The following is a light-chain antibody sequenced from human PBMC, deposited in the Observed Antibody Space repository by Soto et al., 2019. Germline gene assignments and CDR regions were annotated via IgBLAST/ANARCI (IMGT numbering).Light chain of an antibody. CDR1: NIGIKT. Sequence: SYELTQPPSVSVAPGQTAIITCGGDNIGIKTVHWYQQRPGQAPVGVISDDHDRPSGIPERFSGSNSGDTATLTISRVEAGDEADYYCQVWDSSGEHPVFGGGTKLTVL. CDR2: DDH. J-gene: IGLJ3*02. V-gene: IGLV3-21*02. CDR3: QVWDSSGEHPV.